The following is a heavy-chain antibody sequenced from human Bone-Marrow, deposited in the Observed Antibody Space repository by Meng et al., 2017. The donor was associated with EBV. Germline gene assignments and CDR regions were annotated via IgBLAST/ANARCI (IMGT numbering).Heavy chain of an antibody. D-gene: IGHD3-10*01. CDR1: GYTFTSYV. CDR2: ISAYNAHT. J-gene: IGHJ4*02. Sequence: VHLVQSGAEAKKPGASMKVYSKSSGYTFTSYVISWGRWAPGQELEWMGWISAYNAHTNYAKKLQGRVTMTTDTSTRTTYMELRSLRSDDTAVYYCARDADYGSGSYGVLIDYWGQGTLVTVSS. V-gene: IGHV1-18*01. CDR3: ARDADYGSGSYGVLIDY.